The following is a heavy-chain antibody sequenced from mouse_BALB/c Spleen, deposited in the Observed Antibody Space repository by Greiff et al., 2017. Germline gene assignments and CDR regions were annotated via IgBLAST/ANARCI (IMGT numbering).Heavy chain of an antibody. J-gene: IGHJ2*01. CDR1: GYTFTSYW. CDR3: ARFPFTTVGY. D-gene: IGHD1-1*01. CDR2: INPSTGYT. Sequence: QVQLKQSGAELAKPGASVKMSCKASGYTFTSYWMHWVKQRPGQGLEWIGYINPSTGYTEYNQKFKDKATLTADKSSSTAYMQLSSLTSEDSAVYYCARFPFTTVGYWGQGTTLTVSS. V-gene: IGHV1-7*01.